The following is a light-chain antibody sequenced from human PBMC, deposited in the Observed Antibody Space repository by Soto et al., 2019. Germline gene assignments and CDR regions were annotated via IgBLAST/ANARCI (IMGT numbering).Light chain of an antibody. Sequence: QSVLTQPASVSGSPGQSITISCTGTSRDVGGYNYVSWYQQHPGKAPKLMIYEVSNRPSGVSNRFSGSKSGNTASLTISGLQAEDEADDYCSSYTSSSTLVVFGGGTKVTVL. CDR1: SRDVGGYNY. J-gene: IGLJ2*01. CDR2: EVS. CDR3: SSYTSSSTLVV. V-gene: IGLV2-14*01.